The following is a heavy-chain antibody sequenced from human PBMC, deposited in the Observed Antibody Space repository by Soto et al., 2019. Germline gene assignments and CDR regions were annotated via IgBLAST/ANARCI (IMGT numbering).Heavy chain of an antibody. Sequence: QVQLVQSGAEVKKPGASVKVSCKASGYTFTSYDINWVRQATGQGLEWMGWMNPNSGNTGYAQKFRGRVTMTRNTSISPAYIELSSLRSEDTAVYYCARERTGTTSMDVWGQGTKVTVSS. V-gene: IGHV1-8*01. D-gene: IGHD1-1*01. CDR3: ARERTGTTSMDV. J-gene: IGHJ6*02. CDR1: GYTFTSYD. CDR2: MNPNSGNT.